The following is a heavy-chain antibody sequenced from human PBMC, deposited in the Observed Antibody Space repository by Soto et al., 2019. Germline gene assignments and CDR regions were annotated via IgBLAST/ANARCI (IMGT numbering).Heavy chain of an antibody. CDR1: GGSVSSGSYY. V-gene: IGHV4-61*01. Sequence: SETLSLTCTVSGGSVSSGSYYWSWIRQPPGKGLEWIGYIYYSGSTNYNPSLKSRVTISVDTSKNQFSLKLSSVTAADTAVYYCARALCPDFWSGTDDFNVLDYWGQGTLVTVSS. CDR3: ARALCPDFWSGTDDFNVLDY. D-gene: IGHD3-3*01. J-gene: IGHJ4*02. CDR2: IYYSGST.